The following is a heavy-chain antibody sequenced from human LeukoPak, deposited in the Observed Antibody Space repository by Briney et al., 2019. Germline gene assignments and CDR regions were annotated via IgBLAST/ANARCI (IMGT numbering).Heavy chain of an antibody. V-gene: IGHV1-2*02. J-gene: IGHJ3*02. CDR2: INPNSGGT. CDR1: GYTFTGYY. D-gene: IGHD3-22*01. CDR3: ARVVVITLGAFDI. Sequence: ASVKVSCKASGYTFTGYYMHWVRQAPGQGLEWMGWINPNSGGTSYAQKFQGRVTMTRDTSISTAYMELSRLGSDDTAVYYCARVVVITLGAFDIWGQGTMVTVSS.